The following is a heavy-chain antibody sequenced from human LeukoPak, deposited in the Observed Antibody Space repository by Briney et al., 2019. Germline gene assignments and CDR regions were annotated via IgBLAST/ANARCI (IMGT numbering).Heavy chain of an antibody. D-gene: IGHD6-19*01. V-gene: IGHV1-69*13. CDR1: GGTFISYA. J-gene: IGHJ6*02. CDR2: IIPIFGTA. Sequence: ASVKVSCKASGGTFISYAISWVRQAPGQGLEWMGGIIPIFGTANYAQKFQGRVTITADESTSTAYMELSSLRSEDTAVYYCAREEYSSGWHTVYYYYGMDVWGQGTTVTVSS. CDR3: AREEYSSGWHTVYYYYGMDV.